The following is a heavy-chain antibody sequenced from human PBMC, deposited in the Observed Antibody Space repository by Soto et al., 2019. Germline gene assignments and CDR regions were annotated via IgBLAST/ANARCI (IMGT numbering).Heavy chain of an antibody. J-gene: IGHJ6*03. D-gene: IGHD3-10*01. CDR1: GYTFTSYG. CDR3: ARVSGILWFGEGYYYMDV. CDR2: ISAYNGNT. V-gene: IGHV1-18*01. Sequence: GASVKVSCKASGYTFTSYGISWVRQAPGQGLEWMGWISAYNGNTNYAQKLQGRVTMTTDTSTSTAYMELRSLRSDDTAVYYCARVSGILWFGEGYYYMDVWGKGTTVTVSS.